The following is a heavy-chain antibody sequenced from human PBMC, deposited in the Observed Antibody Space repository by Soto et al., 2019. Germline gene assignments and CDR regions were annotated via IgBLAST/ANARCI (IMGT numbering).Heavy chain of an antibody. Sequence: SETLSLTCTVSGGSISSSSYYWGWIRQPPGKGLEWIGSIYYSGSTYYNPSLKSRVTISVDTSKNQFSLKLSSVTAADTAVYYCARVGGLSHPYYYYYMDVWGKGTTVTVSS. V-gene: IGHV4-39*07. D-gene: IGHD3-16*01. CDR1: GGSISSSSYY. CDR2: IYYSGST. CDR3: ARVGGLSHPYYYYYMDV. J-gene: IGHJ6*03.